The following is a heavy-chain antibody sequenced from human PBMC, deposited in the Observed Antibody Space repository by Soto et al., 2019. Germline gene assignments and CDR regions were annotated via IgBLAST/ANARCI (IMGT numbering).Heavy chain of an antibody. D-gene: IGHD3-3*01. J-gene: IGHJ6*02. Sequence: GGSLRLSCSASGFTFSSYEMNWVRQAPGKGLEWVSYISDSGRTIYYADSVKGRFTVSRDDAQNSVYLQMDSLRAEDTAVYYCARDLLHYDFWSGYSAYFYYGMYFWGPGTTVTGS. CDR1: GFTFSSYE. CDR2: ISDSGRTI. V-gene: IGHV3-48*03. CDR3: ARDLLHYDFWSGYSAYFYYGMYF.